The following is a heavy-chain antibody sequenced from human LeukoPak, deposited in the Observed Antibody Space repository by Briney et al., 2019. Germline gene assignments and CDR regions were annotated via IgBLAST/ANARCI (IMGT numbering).Heavy chain of an antibody. CDR1: GFTFSSYG. V-gene: IGHV3-30*18. J-gene: IGHJ4*02. CDR2: ISYDGSNK. CDR3: AKPKKGGSGWYVVDY. D-gene: IGHD6-19*01. Sequence: GGSLRLSCAASGFTFSSYGMHWVRQAPGKGLEWVAVISYDGSNKYYADSVRGRFTISRDNSKNTLYLQMNSLRAEDTAVYYCAKPKKGGSGWYVVDYWGQGTLVTVSS.